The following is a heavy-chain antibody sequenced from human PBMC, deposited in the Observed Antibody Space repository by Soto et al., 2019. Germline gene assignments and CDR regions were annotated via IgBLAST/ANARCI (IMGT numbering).Heavy chain of an antibody. CDR1: GYSFTSYW. CDR3: ASQLTEYNSGWEYFDY. V-gene: IGHV5-51*01. J-gene: IGHJ4*02. D-gene: IGHD6-19*01. CDR2: IYPGDSDT. Sequence: HGESLKISCKGSGYSFTSYWSGWVRQMPGKGLEWMGIIYPGDSDTRYSPSFQGQVTISADKSISTAYLQWSSLKASDTAMYYCASQLTEYNSGWEYFDYWGQGTLVTVSS.